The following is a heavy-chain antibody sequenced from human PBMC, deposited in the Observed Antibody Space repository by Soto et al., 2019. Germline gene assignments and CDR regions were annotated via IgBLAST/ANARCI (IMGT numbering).Heavy chain of an antibody. CDR2: INHSGST. CDR3: AGGTYCSSTSCYWGMDV. J-gene: IGHJ6*02. CDR1: GGSFSGYY. V-gene: IGHV4-34*01. D-gene: IGHD2-2*01. Sequence: QVQLQQWGAGLLKPSETLSLTCAVYGGSFSGYYWSWIRQPPGKGLEWVGEINHSGSTNYNPSLKIRVTISVDTSKNQFSLKLSSVTAADTAVYYCAGGTYCSSTSCYWGMDVCGQVTTVTVSS.